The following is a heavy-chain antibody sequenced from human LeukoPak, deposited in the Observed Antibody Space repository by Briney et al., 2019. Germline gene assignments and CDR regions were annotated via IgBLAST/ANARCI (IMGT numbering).Heavy chain of an antibody. J-gene: IGHJ2*01. Sequence: PGGSLRLSCAASGFTFSSHGMSWVRQAPGKGLEWVSAISGSGGSTYYADSVKGRFTISRDNSKNTLYLQMNSLRAEDTAVYYCARDRGIVGLDLWGRGTLVTVSS. CDR2: ISGSGGST. V-gene: IGHV3-23*01. CDR3: ARDRGIVGLDL. CDR1: GFTFSSHG. D-gene: IGHD3-10*01.